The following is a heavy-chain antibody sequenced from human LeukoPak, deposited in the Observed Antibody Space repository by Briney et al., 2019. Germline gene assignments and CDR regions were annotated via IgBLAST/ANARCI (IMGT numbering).Heavy chain of an antibody. V-gene: IGHV3-66*02. CDR1: GFSVSIIY. CDR3: AREEIEEVPTLTFNWVAIYYSHYMDV. J-gene: IGHJ6*03. CDR2: IFGGGDT. Sequence: PGGSLRLSCAASGFSVSIIYMNWVRQSPGKGLEWVSVIFGGGDTYYADSVKGRFTISRDDSKNTVYLQMSSLRAEDTAVYYCAREEIEEVPTLTFNWVAIYYSHYMDVWGKGTTVTVSS. D-gene: IGHD5-12*01.